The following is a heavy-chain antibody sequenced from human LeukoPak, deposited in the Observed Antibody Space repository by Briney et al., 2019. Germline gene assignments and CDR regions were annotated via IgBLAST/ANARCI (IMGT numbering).Heavy chain of an antibody. D-gene: IGHD2-15*01. V-gene: IGHV1-46*01. J-gene: IGHJ1*01. Sequence: ASVKVFCKASGYTFTSYYMHWVRQASGQGLEWMGIINPSGGSTSYAQKFQGRVTMTRDTSTSTVYMELSSLRSEDTAVYYCARDQLYCSGGSCYSSGSNFQHWGQGTLVTVSS. CDR2: INPSGGST. CDR3: ARDQLYCSGGSCYSSGSNFQH. CDR1: GYTFTSYY.